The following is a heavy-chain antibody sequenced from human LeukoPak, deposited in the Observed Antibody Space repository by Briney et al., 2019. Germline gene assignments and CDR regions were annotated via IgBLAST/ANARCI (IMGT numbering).Heavy chain of an antibody. CDR1: GYTFTSHG. CDR3: ARNSSSSVDY. CDR2: ISGYYGNT. D-gene: IGHD6-6*01. V-gene: IGHV1-18*01. Sequence: GASVKVSCKASGYTFTSHGISWVRQAPGQGLEWMGWISGYYGNTNYAQKLQGRVTMTTDTSTSTAYMELRSLRSGDTAIYYCARNSSSSVDYWGQGTLVTVSS. J-gene: IGHJ4*02.